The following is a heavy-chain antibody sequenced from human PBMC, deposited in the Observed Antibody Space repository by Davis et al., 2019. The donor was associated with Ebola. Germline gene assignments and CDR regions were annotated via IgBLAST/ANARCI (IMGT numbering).Heavy chain of an antibody. CDR3: ARDTPYYDFWSGSHYWFDP. CDR2: ISSSSSYI. J-gene: IGHJ5*02. V-gene: IGHV3-21*01. Sequence: GESPKISCAASGFTFSSYSMNWVRQAPGKGLEWVSSISSSSSYIYYADSVKGRFTISRDNAKNSLYLQMNSLRAEDTAVYYCARDTPYYDFWSGSHYWFDPWGQGTLVTVSS. D-gene: IGHD3-3*01. CDR1: GFTFSSYS.